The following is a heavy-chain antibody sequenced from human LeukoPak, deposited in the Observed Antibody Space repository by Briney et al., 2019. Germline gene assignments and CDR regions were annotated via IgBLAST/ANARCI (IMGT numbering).Heavy chain of an antibody. D-gene: IGHD2-2*01. CDR3: ARDQLLTKNYYYYYYMDV. V-gene: IGHV4-4*07. J-gene: IGHJ6*03. CDR2: IYTSGST. CDR1: GGAISSYY. Sequence: SETLSLTCTDSGGAISSYYWSWIRQPAGKGLEWIGRIYTSGSTNYNPSLKSRVTMSVDTSKNQFSLKLSSVTAADTAVYYCARDQLLTKNYYYYYYMDVWGKGTTVTVSS.